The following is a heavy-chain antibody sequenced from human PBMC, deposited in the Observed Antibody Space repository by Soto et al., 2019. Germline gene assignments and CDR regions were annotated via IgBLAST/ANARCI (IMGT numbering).Heavy chain of an antibody. V-gene: IGHV1-69*13. D-gene: IGHD3-22*01. CDR1: GGTFSSYA. CDR2: IIPIFGTA. Sequence: GASVKVSCKASGGTFSSYAISWVRQAPGQGLEWMGGIIPIFGTANYAQKFQGRVTITADESTSTAYMELSSLRSEDTAVYYCSYHYDSSGYYLYWGQGTLVTVS. CDR3: SYHYDSSGYYLY. J-gene: IGHJ4*02.